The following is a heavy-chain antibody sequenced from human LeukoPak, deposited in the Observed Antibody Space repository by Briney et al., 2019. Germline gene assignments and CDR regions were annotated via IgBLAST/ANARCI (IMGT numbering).Heavy chain of an antibody. CDR1: GYSFTAFY. Sequence: ASVKVSCKTSGYSFTAFYIHWVRQAPGQGLEWMGWIHPRRGDTNYAQKFQGRVTMTRDTSISTAYLDLSSLRSDDTAVYYCARDGDYGTGSYYRGCIDSWGQGTPVTISP. D-gene: IGHD3-10*01. CDR2: IHPRRGDT. J-gene: IGHJ4*02. V-gene: IGHV1-2*02. CDR3: ARDGDYGTGSYYRGCIDS.